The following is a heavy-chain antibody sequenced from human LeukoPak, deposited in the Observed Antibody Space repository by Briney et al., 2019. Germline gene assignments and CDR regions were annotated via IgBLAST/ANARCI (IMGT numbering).Heavy chain of an antibody. J-gene: IGHJ6*03. V-gene: IGHV3-9*01. CDR2: ISWNSDSR. CDR3: AKMRGQYYHSYYMDA. CDR1: GFTFDDYA. Sequence: GRSLRLSCAASGFTFDDYAMHWVRQAPGKGLEWVSGISWNSDSRGYADSVKGRFTISRDNAKKSLYLQMNSLRAEDTAVYYCAKMRGQYYHSYYMDAWGKGTTVTVSS.